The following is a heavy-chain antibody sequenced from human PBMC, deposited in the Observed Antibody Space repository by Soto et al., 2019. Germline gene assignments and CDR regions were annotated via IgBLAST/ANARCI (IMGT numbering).Heavy chain of an antibody. CDR1: GFTFSSYA. CDR2: ISGSGGST. D-gene: IGHD4-17*01. CDR3: AKGSHHDYGDYGGMVL. V-gene: IGHV3-23*01. J-gene: IGHJ4*02. Sequence: GGSLRLSCAASGFTFSSYAMSWVRQAPGKGLEWVSAISGSGGSTYYADSVKGRFTISRDNSKNTLYLQMNSLRAEDTAVYYCAKGSHHDYGDYGGMVLWGQGTLVTVSS.